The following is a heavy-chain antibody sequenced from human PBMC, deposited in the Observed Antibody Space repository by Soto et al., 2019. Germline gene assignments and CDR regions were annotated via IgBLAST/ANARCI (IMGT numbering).Heavy chain of an antibody. CDR3: ARDRGYYGSGSFSYYYYGMEV. D-gene: IGHD3-10*01. V-gene: IGHV3-33*01. CDR2: IWYDGSNK. J-gene: IGHJ6*01. CDR1: VFTFSSYG. Sequence: XGSLRLSCASSVFTFSSYGMHCVRQSPGKWLEWVAVIWYDGSNKYYADSVKGRFTISRDNSKNTLYLQMNSLRAEDTAVYYCARDRGYYGSGSFSYYYYGMEVLGQGTTVIVSS.